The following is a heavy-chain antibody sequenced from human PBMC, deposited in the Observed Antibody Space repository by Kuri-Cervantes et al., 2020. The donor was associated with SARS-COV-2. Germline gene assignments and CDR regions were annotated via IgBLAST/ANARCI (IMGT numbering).Heavy chain of an antibody. CDR2: IYPGGST. CDR1: GASITSGGYS. V-gene: IGHV4-30-2*01. D-gene: IGHD3-22*01. Sequence: SETLSLTCVVSGASITSGGYSWSWVRQPPGEGLEWIGFIYPGGSTSYNPSLQSRVTISMDGSENQFSLKLGAVTAADTAMYYCARYYYDSRGYVFFDYWGRGSPVTVSS. CDR3: ARYYYDSRGYVFFDY. J-gene: IGHJ4*02.